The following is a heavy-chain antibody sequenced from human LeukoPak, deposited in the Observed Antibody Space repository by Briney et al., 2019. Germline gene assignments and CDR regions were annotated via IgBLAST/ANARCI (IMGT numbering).Heavy chain of an antibody. V-gene: IGHV4-34*01. CDR1: GGSLSGHY. CDR3: AKNGQSGFSFDP. CDR2: SGESGGT. J-gene: IGHJ5*02. Sequence: SETLSLTCAVYGGSLSGHYWSWIRQSPGKGLEWIGESGESGGTKFNPSLKSRVSISADMSKNQFSLKLRSVTAADTAVYYCAKNGQSGFSFDPWGQGTLVTVSS. D-gene: IGHD1-26*01.